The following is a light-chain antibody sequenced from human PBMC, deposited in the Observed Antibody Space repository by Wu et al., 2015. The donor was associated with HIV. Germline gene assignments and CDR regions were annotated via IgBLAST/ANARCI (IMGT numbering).Light chain of an antibody. CDR3: QQYGSSPET. CDR1: QSVSSN. V-gene: IGKV3-20*01. CDR2: GAS. J-gene: IGKJ1*01. Sequence: EIVMTQSPATLSVSPGERATLSCRASQSVSSNLAWYQQKPGQTPRLLISGASTRATGIPDRFSGSGSGTDFTLTISRLEPEDFAVYYCQQYGSSPETFGQGTKVEIK.